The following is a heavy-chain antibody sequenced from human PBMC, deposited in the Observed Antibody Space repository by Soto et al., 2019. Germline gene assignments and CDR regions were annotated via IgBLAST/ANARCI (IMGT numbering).Heavy chain of an antibody. CDR1: GGSFSGYY. D-gene: IGHD5-12*01. CDR3: ARVDSGYSGYRFDP. Sequence: QVQLQQWGAGLLKPSETLSLTCAVYGGSFSGYYWSWIRQPPGKGLEWIGEINHSGSTNYNPSLTGRVTRSVDPSKNQFSLKLGSVTAADTAVYYCARVDSGYSGYRFDPWGQGTLVTVSS. CDR2: INHSGST. V-gene: IGHV4-34*01. J-gene: IGHJ5*02.